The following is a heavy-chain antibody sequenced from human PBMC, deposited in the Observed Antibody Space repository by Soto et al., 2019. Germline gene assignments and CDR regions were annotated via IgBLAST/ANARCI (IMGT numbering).Heavy chain of an antibody. J-gene: IGHJ6*03. CDR2: INSDGSST. V-gene: IGHV3-74*01. D-gene: IGHD5-12*01. CDR1: GFTFSSYW. CDR3: ARDWRSGYGLGYYYYMDV. Sequence: EVQLVESGGGLVQPGGSLRLSCAASGFTFSSYWMHWVRQAPGKGLVWVSRINSDGSSTSYADSVKGRFTISRDNAKNTLYLQMNSLRADDTAVYYCARDWRSGYGLGYYYYMDVWGKGTTVTVSS.